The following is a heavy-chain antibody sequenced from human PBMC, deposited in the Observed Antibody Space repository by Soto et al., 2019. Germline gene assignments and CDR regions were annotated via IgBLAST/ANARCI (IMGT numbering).Heavy chain of an antibody. D-gene: IGHD3-3*01. Sequence: GGSLRLSCAASGFTFSSYAMSWVRQAPGKGLEWVSAISGSGGSTYYADSVKGRFTISRDNSKNTLYLQMNSLRAEDTAVYYCLACLTYDFWSGYLLDPFDYWGQGTLVTVSS. CDR2: ISGSGGST. CDR3: LACLTYDFWSGYLLDPFDY. J-gene: IGHJ4*02. V-gene: IGHV3-23*01. CDR1: GFTFSSYA.